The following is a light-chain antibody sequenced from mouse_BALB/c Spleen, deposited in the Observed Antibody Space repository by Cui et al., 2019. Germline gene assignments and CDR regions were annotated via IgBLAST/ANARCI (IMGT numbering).Light chain of an antibody. V-gene: IGKV4-68*01. CDR1: SSVSY. J-gene: IGKJ5*01. Sequence: QIVLTQSPALMSAHPGEKVTMTCSASSSVSYMYWYQQKPRSSPKPWIYLTSNLASGVPARFSGSGSGTSYSLTISSMEAEDAATYYCQQWSSNPLTFGAGTKLELK. CDR3: QQWSSNPLT. CDR2: LTS.